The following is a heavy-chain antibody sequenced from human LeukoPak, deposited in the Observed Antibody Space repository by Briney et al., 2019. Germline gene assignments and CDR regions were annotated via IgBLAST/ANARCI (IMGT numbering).Heavy chain of an antibody. CDR2: INPNSGGT. Sequence: ASVKVSCKASGYTFTGYYMHWVRQAPGQGLEWMGWINPNSGGTNYAQKFQGRVTMTRDTSISTAYMELSRLRSDDTAVYYCAREKAVVVPAAIGYWGQGTLVTVSS. V-gene: IGHV1-2*02. J-gene: IGHJ4*02. CDR3: AREKAVVVPAAIGY. D-gene: IGHD2-2*01. CDR1: GYTFTGYY.